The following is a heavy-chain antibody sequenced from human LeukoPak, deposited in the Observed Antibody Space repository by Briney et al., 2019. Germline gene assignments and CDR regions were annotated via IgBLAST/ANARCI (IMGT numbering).Heavy chain of an antibody. CDR2: IYYSGST. V-gene: IGHV4-59*01. CDR3: ARAYYYDSSGYYFGAFDI. Sequence: SETLSLTCTVSGGSISSYYWSWIRQPPGKGLEWIGYIYYSGSTNYNPSLKSRVTISVDTSKNQFSLKLSSVTAADTAVYYCARAYYYDSSGYYFGAFDIWGQGTMVTVSS. CDR1: GGSISSYY. D-gene: IGHD3-22*01. J-gene: IGHJ3*02.